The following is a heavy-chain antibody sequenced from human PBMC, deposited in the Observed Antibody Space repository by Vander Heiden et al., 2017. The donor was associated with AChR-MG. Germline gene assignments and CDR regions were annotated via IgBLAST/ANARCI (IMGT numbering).Heavy chain of an antibody. CDR3: ARDVGGTSGDYYFDY. CDR2: ISYNGKNI. V-gene: IGHV3-30*04. Sequence: QVQLAESGGGVVPPGRSLSLSCASSGFTFSPYSIPSVRQAPGKGLEWVAVISYNGKNIYYADSVKGRFSISRDNSRDTLYVQMNSLRGEDTAVYYCARDVGGTSGDYYFDYWGQGTLVTVSS. J-gene: IGHJ4*02. D-gene: IGHD4-17*01. CDR1: GFTFSPYS.